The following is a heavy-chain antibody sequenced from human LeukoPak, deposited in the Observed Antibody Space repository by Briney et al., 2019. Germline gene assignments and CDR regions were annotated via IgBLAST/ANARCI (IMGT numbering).Heavy chain of an antibody. CDR2: IRGGDNRT. CDR1: GFTFSSYA. Sequence: PGGSLRLSCAASGFTFSSYAMSWVRQARGKGLEWVSVIRGGDNRTYYADSVKGRFTISRDDSKNSLYLQMSSLRAEDTAVYYCARSGAVAGVRSRLDSWGQGTLVTVSS. D-gene: IGHD6-19*01. V-gene: IGHV3-23*01. J-gene: IGHJ5*01. CDR3: ARSGAVAGVRSRLDS.